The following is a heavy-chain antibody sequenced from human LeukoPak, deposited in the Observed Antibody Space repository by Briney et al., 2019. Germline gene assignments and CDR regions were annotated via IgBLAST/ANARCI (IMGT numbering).Heavy chain of an antibody. J-gene: IGHJ3*02. V-gene: IGHV1-18*01. CDR1: GYSLTTYG. CDR2: ITTYNGNT. D-gene: IGHD6-6*01. CDR3: ARLIEYRTSSRVFDI. Sequence: ASVKVSCKASGYSLTTYGITWVRQAPGQGLDWIGWITTYNGNTNYARKLQGRVTMTTDTSTNTAYMELGSLRPDDTAVYYCARLIEYRTSSRVFDIWGQGTMVTVSS.